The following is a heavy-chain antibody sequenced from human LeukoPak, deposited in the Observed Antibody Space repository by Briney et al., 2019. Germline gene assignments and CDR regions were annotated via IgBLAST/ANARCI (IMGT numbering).Heavy chain of an antibody. D-gene: IGHD5-24*01. Sequence: GGSLRLSCAASGFTFSSYSMNWVRQAPGKGLEWVSSISSSSSYIYYADSVKGRFTTSRDNAKNSLYLQMNSLRAEDTAVYYCARDLWEMATIGWAFDIWGQGTMVTVSS. V-gene: IGHV3-21*01. CDR1: GFTFSSYS. CDR3: ARDLWEMATIGWAFDI. CDR2: ISSSSSYI. J-gene: IGHJ3*02.